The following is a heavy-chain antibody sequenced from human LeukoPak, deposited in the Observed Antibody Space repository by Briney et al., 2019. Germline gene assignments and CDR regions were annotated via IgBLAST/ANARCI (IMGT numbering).Heavy chain of an antibody. V-gene: IGHV3-30*18. J-gene: IGHJ4*02. Sequence: GGSLRLSCAASGFTFSSYGMHWVRQAPGKGLEWVAVISSDGSNAYYADSVKGRFTMSRDNSKNTLFVQMNSLRAEDTAVYYCAKDLSGRKGPFDYWGQGTLVTVSS. CDR1: GFTFSSYG. CDR3: AKDLSGRKGPFDY. CDR2: ISSDGSNA. D-gene: IGHD3-10*01.